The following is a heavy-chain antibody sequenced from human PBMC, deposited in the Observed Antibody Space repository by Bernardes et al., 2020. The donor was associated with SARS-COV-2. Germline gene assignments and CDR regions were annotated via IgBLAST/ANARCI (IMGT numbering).Heavy chain of an antibody. D-gene: IGHD3-3*01. CDR2: INSDGSST. CDR1: GFTFSSYW. Sequence: GGSLRLSCAASGFTFSSYWMHWVRQAPGKGLVWVSRINSDGSSTSYADSVKGRFTISRDNAKNTLYLQMNSLRAEDTAVYYCARSPDTSYDFWSGYYTGEYYYYGMDVWGQGTTVTVSS. V-gene: IGHV3-74*01. CDR3: ARSPDTSYDFWSGYYTGEYYYYGMDV. J-gene: IGHJ6*02.